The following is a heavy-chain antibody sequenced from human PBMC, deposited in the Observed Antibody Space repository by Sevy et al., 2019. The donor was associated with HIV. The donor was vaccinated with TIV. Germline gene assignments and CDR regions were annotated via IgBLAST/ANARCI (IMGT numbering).Heavy chain of an antibody. D-gene: IGHD6-19*01. CDR2: INRDESAR. CDR3: VTDDRPSGWLFDF. Sequence: GGSLRLSCAASGFSFRSYWMTWVRQAPGKGLEWVANINRDESARNYVDSVKGRFPISRDNAKNLLYLQINGLGVDDTAVYYCVTDDRPSGWLFDFWGPGAQVTVSS. J-gene: IGHJ4*02. CDR1: GFSFRSYW. V-gene: IGHV3-7*01.